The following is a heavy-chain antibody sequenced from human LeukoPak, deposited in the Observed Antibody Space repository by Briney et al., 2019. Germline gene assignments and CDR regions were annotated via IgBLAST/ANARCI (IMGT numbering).Heavy chain of an antibody. CDR2: ISGSGGST. CDR3: ACQKLDGYCTNAVPRGSCYSSLDY. D-gene: IGHD2-15*01. J-gene: IGHJ4*02. Sequence: QAGGSLRLSCAASGFTFSSYAMSWVRQAPGKGLEWVSAISGSGGSTYYADSVKGRFTISRDNSKNTLYLQMNSLRAEDTAVYYCACQKLDGYCTNAVPRGSCYSSLDYRGQGTLVTVSS. CDR1: GFTFSSYA. V-gene: IGHV3-23*01.